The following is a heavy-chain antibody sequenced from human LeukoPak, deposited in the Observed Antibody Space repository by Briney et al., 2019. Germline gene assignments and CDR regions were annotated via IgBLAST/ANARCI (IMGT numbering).Heavy chain of an antibody. CDR1: GFTFSSYS. CDR3: AKEGELMTYNWFDP. V-gene: IGHV3-33*06. D-gene: IGHD3-16*01. J-gene: IGHJ5*02. Sequence: GGSLRLSCAASGFTFSSYSMNWGRQAPGRGLEWVAVIWYDGSNKYYADSVKGRFTISRDNSKNTLYLQMNSLRAEDTAVYYCAKEGELMTYNWFDPWGQGTLVTVSS. CDR2: IWYDGSNK.